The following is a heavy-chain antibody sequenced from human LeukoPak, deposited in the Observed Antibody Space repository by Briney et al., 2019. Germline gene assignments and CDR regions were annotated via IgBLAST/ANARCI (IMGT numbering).Heavy chain of an antibody. CDR2: INPNSGGT. V-gene: IGHV1-2*02. D-gene: IGHD2-15*01. CDR3: ARARLAAEYGY. CDR1: GYTFTGYY. J-gene: IGHJ4*02. Sequence: ASVKVSCTASGYTFTGYYMHWVRQAPGQGLEWMGWINPNSGGTNYAQKFQGRVTMTRDTSISIAYMELSRLRADDTAVYYCARARLAAEYGYWGQGTLVTVSS.